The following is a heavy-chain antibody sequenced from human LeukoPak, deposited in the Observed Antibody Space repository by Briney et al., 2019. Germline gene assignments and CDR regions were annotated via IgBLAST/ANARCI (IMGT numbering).Heavy chain of an antibody. Sequence: SETLSLTCTVSGGSISSYYWSWIRQPPGKGLEWIGYIYYSGSTNYNPSLKSRVTISVDTSKNQFSLKLSSVTAADTAVYYCARGVVPAAMEWIQLWTLRDFGAFDIWGQGTMVTVSS. V-gene: IGHV4-59*08. D-gene: IGHD2-2*01. CDR1: GGSISSYY. CDR2: IYYSGST. J-gene: IGHJ3*02. CDR3: ARGVVPAAMEWIQLWTLRDFGAFDI.